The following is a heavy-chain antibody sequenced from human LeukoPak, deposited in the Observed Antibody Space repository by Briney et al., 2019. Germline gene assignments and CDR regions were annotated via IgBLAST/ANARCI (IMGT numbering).Heavy chain of an antibody. V-gene: IGHV3-23*01. CDR3: AKLPYYDILTGYYIDY. D-gene: IGHD3-9*01. J-gene: IGHJ4*02. CDR1: GFTFSSYA. Sequence: PGGSLRLSCAASGFTFSSYAMSWVRQAPGKGLEWVSAISGSGGSTYYADSVKGRFTISRDNSKNTLYLQMNSLRAEDTAVYYCAKLPYYDILTGYYIDYWGQGTLVTVSS. CDR2: ISGSGGST.